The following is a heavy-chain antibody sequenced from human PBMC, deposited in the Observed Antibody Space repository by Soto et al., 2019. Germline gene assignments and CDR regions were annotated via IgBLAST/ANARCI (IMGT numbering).Heavy chain of an antibody. CDR1: GGTFSSYN. V-gene: IGHV1-69*02. Sequence: QVQLVQSGAEVKKPGSSVKVSCKASGGTFSSYNISWVRQAPGQGLEWMGRIIPILGIANYAQKFQGRVTITADKSTSTAYMELSSLRSEDTAVYYCASYNASLAPTNWFDPWGQGTLVTVSS. CDR3: ASYNASLAPTNWFDP. D-gene: IGHD1-20*01. J-gene: IGHJ5*02. CDR2: IIPILGIA.